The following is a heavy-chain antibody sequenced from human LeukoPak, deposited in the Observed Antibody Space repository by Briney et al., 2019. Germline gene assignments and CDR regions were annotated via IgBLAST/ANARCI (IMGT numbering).Heavy chain of an antibody. D-gene: IGHD3/OR15-3a*01. CDR3: ARGTDFWTRWFDP. J-gene: IGHJ5*02. CDR2: INHSGST. CDR1: GGSFSGYY. V-gene: IGHV4-34*01. Sequence: SETLSLTCAVYGGSFSGYYWSWIRQPPGKRLEWIGEINHSGSTNYNPSLKSRVTISVDTSKNQFSLKLSSVTAADTAVYYCARGTDFWTRWFDPWGQGTLVTVSS.